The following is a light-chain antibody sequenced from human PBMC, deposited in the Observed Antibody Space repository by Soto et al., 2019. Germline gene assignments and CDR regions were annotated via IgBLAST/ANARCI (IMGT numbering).Light chain of an antibody. CDR3: QQYNIHST. J-gene: IGKJ5*01. CDR2: AAT. CDR1: QSISNW. Sequence: DIQMTPSPSTPSASVGDRVTIICRASQSISNWLAWYQQEPAKAPNLLIYAATSLQSGVPSRFSGSASGTLTTLTITSLQADDFATYYCQQYNIHSTFGQGTRLEIK. V-gene: IGKV1-5*02.